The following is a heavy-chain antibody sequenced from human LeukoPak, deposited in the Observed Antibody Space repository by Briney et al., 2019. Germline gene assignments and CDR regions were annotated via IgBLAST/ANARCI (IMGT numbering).Heavy chain of an antibody. CDR2: ISYDGSNK. CDR3: ARRQRLLWFGELLRDDYYGMDV. CDR1: GFTFSSY. V-gene: IGHV3-30*04. J-gene: IGHJ6*04. D-gene: IGHD3-10*01. Sequence: GGSLRLSCAASGFTFSSYVHWVRRAPGKGLGWVAVISYDGSNKYYSDSVTGRFTISRDNSKNTLYLQMNSLRAEDTAVYYCARRQRLLWFGELLRDDYYGMDVWGKGTTVTVSS.